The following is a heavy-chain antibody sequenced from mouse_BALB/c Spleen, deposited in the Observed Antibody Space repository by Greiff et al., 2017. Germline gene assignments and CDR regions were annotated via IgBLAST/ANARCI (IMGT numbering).Heavy chain of an antibody. J-gene: IGHJ1*01. CDR1: GFNIKDYY. Sequence: VQLQQSGAELVRSGASVKLSCTASGFNIKDYYMHWVKQRPEQGLEWIGWIDPENGDTEYAPKFQGKATMTADTSSNTAYLQLSSLTSEDTAVYYCNALANWDWYFDVWGAGTTVTVSS. CDR3: NALANWDWYFDV. D-gene: IGHD4-1*01. CDR2: IDPENGDT. V-gene: IGHV14-4*02.